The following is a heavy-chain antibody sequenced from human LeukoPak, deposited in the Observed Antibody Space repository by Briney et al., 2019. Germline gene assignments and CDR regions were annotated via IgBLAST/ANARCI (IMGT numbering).Heavy chain of an antibody. CDR2: IYSGGST. J-gene: IGHJ6*03. CDR1: GFTVSSNY. V-gene: IGHV3-53*01. CDR3: ASLITIFGVGIPDYYYYYMDV. Sequence: GGSLRLSCAASGFTVSSNYMSWVRQAPGKGLEWVSVIYSGGSTYYADSVKGRFTISRDNSKNTLYLQMNSLRAEDTAVYYCASLITIFGVGIPDYYYYYMDVWGKGTTVTVSS. D-gene: IGHD3-3*01.